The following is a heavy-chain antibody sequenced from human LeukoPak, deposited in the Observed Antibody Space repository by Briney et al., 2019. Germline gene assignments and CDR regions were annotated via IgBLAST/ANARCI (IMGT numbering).Heavy chain of an antibody. Sequence: GGSLRLSCAASGFTFSNYNFYWVRQAPGKGLEWVAVISYDGSNKYYADSVKGRFTISRDNSKNTLYLQMNSLRAEDTAVYYCAKSGYYDSSGYYPDDYWGQGTLVTVSS. J-gene: IGHJ4*02. V-gene: IGHV3-30*18. CDR3: AKSGYYDSSGYYPDDY. D-gene: IGHD3-22*01. CDR1: GFTFSNYN. CDR2: ISYDGSNK.